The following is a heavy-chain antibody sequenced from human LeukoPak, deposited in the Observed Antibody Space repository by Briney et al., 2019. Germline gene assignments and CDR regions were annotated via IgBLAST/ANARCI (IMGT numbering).Heavy chain of an antibody. Sequence: PSETLSLTCSVSGGSISRSDYYWSWIRQPPGKGLEWIGYIYYSGITYYNPSLKSRVTISVDTSKNQFSLKLSSVTAADTAVYYCARVMIVGAFDYWGQGTLVTVSS. V-gene: IGHV4-30-4*01. CDR1: GGSISRSDYY. CDR3: ARVMIVGAFDY. D-gene: IGHD3-22*01. CDR2: IYYSGIT. J-gene: IGHJ4*02.